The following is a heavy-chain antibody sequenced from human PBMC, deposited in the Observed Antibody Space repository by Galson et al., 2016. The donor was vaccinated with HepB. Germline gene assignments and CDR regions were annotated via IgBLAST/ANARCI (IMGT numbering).Heavy chain of an antibody. CDR3: AREGADSSGLYMIGDN. CDR1: GYSFTSHP. CDR2: ISTYNGDT. Sequence: SVKVSCKASGYSFTSHPLSWVRQAPGQGLEWMGWISTYNGDTHYAQKLQGRVTMTTDTSTSTAYMELRSLRSDDTAVYYCAREGADSSGLYMIGDNWGQGTLVTVSS. J-gene: IGHJ4*02. D-gene: IGHD6-19*01. V-gene: IGHV1-18*01.